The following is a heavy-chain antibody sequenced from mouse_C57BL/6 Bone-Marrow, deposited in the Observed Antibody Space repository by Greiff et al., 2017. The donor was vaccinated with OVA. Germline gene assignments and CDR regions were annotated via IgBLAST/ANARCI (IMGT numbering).Heavy chain of an antibody. D-gene: IGHD1-1*01. V-gene: IGHV5-6*01. Sequence: EVQVVESGGDLVKPGGSLKLSCAASGFTFSSYGMSWVRQTPDKRLEWVATISSGGSYTYYPASVKGRFTISRDNDKNTLYLQMSSLKSEDTAMYYCARQYDYGSSFLYWYFDVWGTGTTVTVSS. J-gene: IGHJ1*03. CDR3: ARQYDYGSSFLYWYFDV. CDR1: GFTFSSYG. CDR2: ISSGGSYT.